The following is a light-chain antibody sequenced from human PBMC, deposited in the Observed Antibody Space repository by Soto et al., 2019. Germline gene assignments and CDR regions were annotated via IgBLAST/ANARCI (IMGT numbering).Light chain of an antibody. CDR1: QTVSRY. J-gene: IGKJ4*01. Sequence: VLTQSPATLSLSPGERDTLSCRASQTVSRYLAWYQQKPGQAPRLLIYYASNRPTGIPARFSGSGSGTDYTLTISSLEPEDFAGYYCQQRSTWPLFTFGGGTKVEI. V-gene: IGKV3-11*01. CDR3: QQRSTWPLFT. CDR2: YAS.